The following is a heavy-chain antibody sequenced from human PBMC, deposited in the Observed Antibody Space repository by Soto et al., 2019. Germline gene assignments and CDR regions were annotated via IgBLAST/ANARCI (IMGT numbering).Heavy chain of an antibody. Sequence: HPGGNLRLSCAASGFTFSSYSMNWVRQAPGKGLEWVSYISSSSSSIYYADSVKGRFTISRDNSKNTLYLQMNSLRAEDTAVYYCAKDKGYGDFDYWGQGTLVTGSS. CDR1: GFTFSSYS. D-gene: IGHD4-17*01. CDR3: AKDKGYGDFDY. V-gene: IGHV3-48*01. J-gene: IGHJ4*02. CDR2: ISSSSSSI.